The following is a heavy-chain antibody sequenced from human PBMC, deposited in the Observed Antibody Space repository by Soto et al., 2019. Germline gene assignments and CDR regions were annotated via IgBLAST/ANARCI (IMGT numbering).Heavy chain of an antibody. Sequence: ASVKVSCKASGYTFTSYAMHWVRQAPGQRLEWMGWINAGNGNTKYSQKFQGIVTITRDTSASTAYMELSSLRSEDTAVYYCARESEEAYFSGGIFYVRRHNAFDIWGQGTMVTVSS. CDR2: INAGNGNT. D-gene: IGHD2-15*01. V-gene: IGHV1-3*01. CDR1: GYTFTSYA. CDR3: ARESEEAYFSGGIFYVRRHNAFDI. J-gene: IGHJ3*02.